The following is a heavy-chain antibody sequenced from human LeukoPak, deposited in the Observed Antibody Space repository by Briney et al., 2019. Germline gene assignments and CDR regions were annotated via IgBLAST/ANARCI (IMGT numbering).Heavy chain of an antibody. D-gene: IGHD1-26*01. CDR1: GDSVSNNNFA. CDR3: ARRRRGGAVDY. CDR2: TYYRSKWYN. V-gene: IGHV6-1*01. Sequence: SQTLSLTCAISGDSVSNNNFAWNWIRQSPSRGLEWLGRTYYRSKWYNDYAVSVRSRITVNADTSKNQFSLQLNSVTPEDTAVYYCARRRRGGAVDYWGQGTLVTVSS. J-gene: IGHJ4*02.